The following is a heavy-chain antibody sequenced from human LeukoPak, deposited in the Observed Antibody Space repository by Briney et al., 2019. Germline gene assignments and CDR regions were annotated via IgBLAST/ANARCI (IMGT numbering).Heavy chain of an antibody. D-gene: IGHD6-13*01. CDR2: IDTAGDT. J-gene: IGHJ4*02. Sequence: GGSLRLSCAASGFTFSTYDMHWVRQATGKGLEWVSAIDTAGDTYYPGSVKGRFSISRENAKNSLYLQMNSLRAGDTAANYCARVAAGGKGFDYWGQGTLVTVSS. V-gene: IGHV3-13*01. CDR1: GFTFSTYD. CDR3: ARVAAGGKGFDY.